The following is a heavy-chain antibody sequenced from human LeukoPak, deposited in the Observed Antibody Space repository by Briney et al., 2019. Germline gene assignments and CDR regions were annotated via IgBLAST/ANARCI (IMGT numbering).Heavy chain of an antibody. Sequence: AASVKVSCKASGYTFTSYDINWVRQATGQGLEWMGWMNPNSGNTGYAQKFQGRVTITTDESTSTAYMELSSLRSEDRAVYYCARGSYSNPLCFWGPGTLVTVSS. J-gene: IGHJ4*02. CDR2: MNPNSGNT. CDR1: GYTFTSYD. CDR3: ARGSYSNPLCF. V-gene: IGHV1-8*01. D-gene: IGHD4-11*01.